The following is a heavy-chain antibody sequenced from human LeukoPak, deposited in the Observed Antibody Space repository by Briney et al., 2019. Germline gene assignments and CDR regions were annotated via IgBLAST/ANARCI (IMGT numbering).Heavy chain of an antibody. CDR1: GFTFSSYE. J-gene: IGHJ6*04. CDR2: ISSSGSTI. D-gene: IGHD5-12*01. V-gene: IGHV3-48*03. CDR3: ARDSKLDIVATSTYYYYGMDV. Sequence: RGSLRLSCAASGFTFSSYEMSWVRQAPGKGLEWVSYISSSGSTIYYADSVKGRFTISRDNAKNSLYLQMNSLRAEDTAVYYCARDSKLDIVATSTYYYYGMDVWGKGTTVTVSS.